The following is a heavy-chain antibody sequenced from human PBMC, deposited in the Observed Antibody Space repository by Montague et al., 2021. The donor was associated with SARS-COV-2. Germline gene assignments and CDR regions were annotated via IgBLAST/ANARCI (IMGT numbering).Heavy chain of an antibody. CDR3: ARVRNSWAYYFDY. Sequence: SLRLSCAASTFTVNNNYMSWVRQAPGKGLEWVSVIYAGGSTYYAXXVRGRFTISRDISKNTLFLQMNSLRAEDTALYYCARVRNSWAYYFDYWGQGTLVTVSS. V-gene: IGHV3-66*01. D-gene: IGHD6-13*01. CDR1: TFTVNNNY. CDR2: IYAGGST. J-gene: IGHJ4*02.